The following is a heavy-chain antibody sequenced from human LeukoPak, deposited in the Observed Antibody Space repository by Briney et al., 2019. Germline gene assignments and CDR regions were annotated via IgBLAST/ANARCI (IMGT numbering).Heavy chain of an antibody. CDR3: ARDGRPHVDTVMVDFDY. CDR1: GYTFTSYG. D-gene: IGHD5-18*01. Sequence: ASVKVSCKASGYTFTSYGISWVRQAPGQGLEWMGWISAYNGNTNYAQKLQGRVTMTTDTSTSTAYMELRSLRSGDTAVYYCARDGRPHVDTVMVDFDYWGQGTLVTVSS. V-gene: IGHV1-18*01. J-gene: IGHJ4*02. CDR2: ISAYNGNT.